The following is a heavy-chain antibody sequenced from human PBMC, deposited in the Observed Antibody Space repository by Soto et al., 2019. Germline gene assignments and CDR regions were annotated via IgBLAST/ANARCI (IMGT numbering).Heavy chain of an antibody. CDR2: FDPEDGET. CDR1: GYTLTELS. J-gene: IGHJ4*02. CDR3: ATSPLYDPVDY. Sequence: APVKVSGEVSGYTLTELSMHWVRRAPGKGLEWMGGFDPEDGETIYAQKFQGRVTMTEDTSTDTAYMELSSLRSEDTAVYYCATSPLYDPVDYWGQGTLVTVSS. D-gene: IGHD2-2*02. V-gene: IGHV1-24*01.